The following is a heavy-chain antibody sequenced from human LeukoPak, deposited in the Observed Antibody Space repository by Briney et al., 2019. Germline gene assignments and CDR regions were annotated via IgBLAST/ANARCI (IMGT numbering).Heavy chain of an antibody. CDR1: GYTFTGYY. J-gene: IGHJ6*02. CDR3: ARGSGEPYYYYGMDV. Sequence: ASVKVSCKASGYTFTGYYMHWVRQAPGQGLEWMGWINPNSGGTNYAQKLQGRVTMTTDTSTSTAYMELRSLRSDDTAVYYCARGSGEPYYYYGMDVWGQGTTVTVSS. D-gene: IGHD3-10*01. V-gene: IGHV1-2*02. CDR2: INPNSGGT.